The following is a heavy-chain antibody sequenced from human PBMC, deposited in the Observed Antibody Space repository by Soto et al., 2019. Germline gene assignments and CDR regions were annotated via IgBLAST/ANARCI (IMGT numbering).Heavy chain of an antibody. CDR2: INPSGGST. J-gene: IGHJ4*02. D-gene: IGHD3-3*01. CDR3: ARDPPMGFDFAPFDY. Sequence: XSVKVSCEASGYSFTSYYMLCVRQAPGQGLEWMGIINPSGGSTSYAQKFQGRVTMTRDTSTSTVYMELSRLRSEDTAVYYCARDPPMGFDFAPFDYWGQGTLVTVSS. CDR1: GYSFTSYY. V-gene: IGHV1-46*01.